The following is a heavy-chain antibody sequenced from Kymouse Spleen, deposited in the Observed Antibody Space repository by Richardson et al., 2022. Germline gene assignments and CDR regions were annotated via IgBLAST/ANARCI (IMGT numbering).Heavy chain of an antibody. Sequence: QVQLVESGGGVVQPGRSLRLSCAASGFTFSSYGMHWVRQAPGKGLEWVAVIWYDGSNKYYADSVKGRFTISRDNSKNTLYLQMNSLRAEDTAVYYCARGLYYGSGSYAPYYYYYGMDVWGQGTTVTVSS. J-gene: IGHJ6*02. CDR2: IWYDGSNK. V-gene: IGHV3-33*01. CDR3: ARGLYYGSGSYAPYYYYYGMDV. CDR1: GFTFSSYG. D-gene: IGHD3-10*01.